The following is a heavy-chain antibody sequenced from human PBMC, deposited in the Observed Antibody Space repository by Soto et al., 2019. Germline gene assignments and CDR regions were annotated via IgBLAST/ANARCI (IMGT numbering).Heavy chain of an antibody. CDR1: GGTFSSYT. Sequence: SVKVSCKTSGGTFSSYTISWVRQAPGQGLEWIGRIIPILGIVKYAQRFQGRVTITADKSTSTAYMELRSLRSDDTAVYYCARDVPYGERLYDAFDIWGQGTMVT. D-gene: IGHD3-10*01. CDR2: IIPILGIV. CDR3: ARDVPYGERLYDAFDI. V-gene: IGHV1-69*04. J-gene: IGHJ3*02.